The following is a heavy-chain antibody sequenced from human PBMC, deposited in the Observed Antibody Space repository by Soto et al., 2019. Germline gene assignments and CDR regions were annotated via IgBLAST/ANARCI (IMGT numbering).Heavy chain of an antibody. CDR2: INGDGSST. J-gene: IGHJ6*03. CDR1: GFTFNSYW. V-gene: IGHV3-74*01. CDR3: ARGARGLYYMDV. Sequence: EVQLVESGGGLVQPGGSLRLSCAASGFTFNSYWMQWVRQAPGKGLVWVSRINGDGSSTNYADSVKGRFTVSRDNAKNTVYLQMNSLRGEDTAVYYCARGARGLYYMDVWGKGTTVTVSS.